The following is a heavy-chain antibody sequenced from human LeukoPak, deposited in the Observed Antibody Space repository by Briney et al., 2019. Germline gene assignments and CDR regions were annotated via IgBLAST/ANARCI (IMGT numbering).Heavy chain of an antibody. CDR2: IYSGGNT. J-gene: IGHJ3*02. CDR1: GFIVSGNY. CDR3: ASVEQWPQRGALDI. Sequence: GGSLRLSCAASGFIVSGNYMSWVRQAPGKGLEWVSSIYSGGNTYYADSVKGRSTISRDNSKNTVYLQMNSLRAEDTAVYYCASVEQWPQRGALDIWGQGTMVTVSS. V-gene: IGHV3-53*01. D-gene: IGHD6-19*01.